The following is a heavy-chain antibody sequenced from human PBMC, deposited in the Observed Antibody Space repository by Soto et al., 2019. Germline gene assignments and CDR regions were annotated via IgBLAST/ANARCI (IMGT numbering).Heavy chain of an antibody. CDR1: GFTFSSYA. CDR2: ISYDGSNK. V-gene: IGHV3-30-3*01. D-gene: IGHD5-12*01. CDR3: ARGPWIGRAYLDH. Sequence: QVQLVESGGGVVQPGRSLRLSCAASGFTFSSYAMDWVRQAPGKGLECVAIISYDGSNKYYADSVKGRFTVSRDNSKNTFNRQRNSLRAEDTAGYYCARGPWIGRAYLDHWGQGTLVTVSS. J-gene: IGHJ4*02.